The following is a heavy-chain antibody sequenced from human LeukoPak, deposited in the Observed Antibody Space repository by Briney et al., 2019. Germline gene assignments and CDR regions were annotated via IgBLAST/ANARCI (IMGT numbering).Heavy chain of an antibody. J-gene: IGHJ6*03. Sequence: PGGSLRLSCVASEFTFSSYSMIWVRQAPGKGLEWISYISNGSGNRYYADSVKGRFTISRDNAKNLLYLQMNNLRADDTAVYYCARAAKWEFYHYYIDVWGKGTTVAVSS. CDR2: ISNGSGNR. V-gene: IGHV3-48*01. CDR3: ARAAKWEFYHYYIDV. CDR1: EFTFSSYS. D-gene: IGHD1-26*01.